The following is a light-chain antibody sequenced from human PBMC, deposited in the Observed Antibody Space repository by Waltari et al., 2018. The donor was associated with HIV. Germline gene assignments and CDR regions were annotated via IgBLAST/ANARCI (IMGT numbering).Light chain of an antibody. V-gene: IGKV1-39*01. J-gene: IGKJ3*01. CDR1: QNILRS. Sequence: DVQMPQPPSSRSASTGDRNTIPCRPSQNILRSLNWFQKKPGKAPQLLIYGASTLQSGVSSRFSGASSVTDFTLTINRLQPEDFATYYCQQTYIIPLTFGPGAKVDVK. CDR3: QQTYIIPLT. CDR2: GAS.